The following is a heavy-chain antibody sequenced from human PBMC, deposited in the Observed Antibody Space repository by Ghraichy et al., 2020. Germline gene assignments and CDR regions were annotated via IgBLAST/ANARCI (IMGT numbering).Heavy chain of an antibody. CDR2: IYYSGST. CDR3: ARGAHRDSSGYYSSFYYYGMDV. J-gene: IGHJ6*02. V-gene: IGHV4-59*01. D-gene: IGHD3-22*01. Sequence: SETLSLTCTVSGGSISSYYWSWIRQPPGKGLEWIGYIYYSGSTNYNPSLKSRVTISVDTSKNQCSLKLSSVTAAATAVYYCARGAHRDSSGYYSSFYYYGMDVWGQGTTVTVSS. CDR1: GGSISSYY.